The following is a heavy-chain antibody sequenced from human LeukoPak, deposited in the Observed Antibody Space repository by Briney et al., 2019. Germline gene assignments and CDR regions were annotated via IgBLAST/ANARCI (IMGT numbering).Heavy chain of an antibody. D-gene: IGHD4-17*01. CDR3: ARVFYGDYESLYYFDY. CDR1: GGSISSYY. V-gene: IGHV4-4*07. J-gene: IGHJ4*02. Sequence: PSETLSLTCTVSGGSISSYYWSWIRQPAGKGLEWIGRIYTSGSTNYNPSLKSRVTMSVDTSKNQFSLKLSSVTAADTAVYYCARVFYGDYESLYYFDYWGQGTLVTVSS. CDR2: IYTSGST.